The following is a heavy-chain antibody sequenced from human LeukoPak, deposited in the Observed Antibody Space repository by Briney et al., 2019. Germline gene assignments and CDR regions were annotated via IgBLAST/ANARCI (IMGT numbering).Heavy chain of an antibody. V-gene: IGHV1-3*01. Sequence: GASVKVSCKASGYTFTSYAMHWVRQAPGQRLEWMGWINAGNGNTKYSQKFQGRVTITRDTSASTAYMELSSLRSGDTAVYYCAREDSHLWFGELLNGMDVWGQGTTVTVSS. J-gene: IGHJ6*02. CDR1: GYTFTSYA. D-gene: IGHD3-10*01. CDR2: INAGNGNT. CDR3: AREDSHLWFGELLNGMDV.